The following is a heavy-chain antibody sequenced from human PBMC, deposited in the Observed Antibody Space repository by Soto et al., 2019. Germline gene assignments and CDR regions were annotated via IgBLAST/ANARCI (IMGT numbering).Heavy chain of an antibody. CDR3: GSDTLDY. Sequence: QVQLVESGGGVVQPGRSLRLSCAASGFMFSSHVMHWIRQAPGKGLEWVAVIWYDGSNKYYADSVKGRFTISRDNSKNTLYLQMNSLRVEDTAVYYCGSDTLDYWGQGTLVTVSS. CDR1: GFMFSSHV. J-gene: IGHJ4*02. V-gene: IGHV3-33*01. CDR2: IWYDGSNK.